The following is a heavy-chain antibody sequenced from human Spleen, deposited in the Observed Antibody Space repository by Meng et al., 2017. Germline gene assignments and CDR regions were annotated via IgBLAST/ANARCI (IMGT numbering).Heavy chain of an antibody. CDR2: IIPLFATP. CDR3: ARGADSSSWYYYYGMDV. CDR1: GGTFNTYS. J-gene: IGHJ6*02. V-gene: IGHV1-69*05. D-gene: IGHD6-13*01. Sequence: SVKVSCKSSGGTFNTYSFTWVRQAPGQGLEWVGGIIPLFATPNYAQDFQGRVTMTTDTSTSTAYMELRSLRSDDTAVYYCARGADSSSWYYYYGMDVWGQGTTVTVSS.